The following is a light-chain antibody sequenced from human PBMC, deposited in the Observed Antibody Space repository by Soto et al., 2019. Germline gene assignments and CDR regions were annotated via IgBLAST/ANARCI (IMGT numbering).Light chain of an antibody. CDR1: QSFSSND. CDR2: AAS. V-gene: IGKV3-20*01. CDR3: QQYDTSPYT. Sequence: EIVLTQSPGTLSLSPGERATLSCRASQSFSSNDVAWYQQRLGQAPRLLIYAASARAGGAPDRFSGRGSGTDFTLTISRLEPEDFAVYYCQQYDTSPYTFGQGTKLEIK. J-gene: IGKJ2*01.